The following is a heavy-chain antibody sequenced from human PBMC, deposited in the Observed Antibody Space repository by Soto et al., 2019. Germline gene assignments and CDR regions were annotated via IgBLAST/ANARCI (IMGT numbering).Heavy chain of an antibody. J-gene: IGHJ3*01. CDR3: VEGWGLAVVDAFDF. Sequence: PGGSLRLYFAASGFTFDDYGMHWVRQAPGKGLEWVSGIRWKSGSIGYAESVKGRFTISRDNAKNSLYLQINSLRAEDEALYYCVEGWGLAVVDAFDFSGQGAILTV. CDR1: GFTFDDYG. CDR2: IRWKSGSI. D-gene: IGHD6-19*01. V-gene: IGHV3-9*01.